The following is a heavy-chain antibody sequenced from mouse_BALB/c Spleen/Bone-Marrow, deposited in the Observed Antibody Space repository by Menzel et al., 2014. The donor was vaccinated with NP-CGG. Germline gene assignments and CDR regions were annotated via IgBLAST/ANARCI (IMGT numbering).Heavy chain of an antibody. CDR3: TSLSSMITAAWFAY. D-gene: IGHD2-4*01. V-gene: IGHV5-6-3*01. J-gene: IGHJ3*01. CDR2: IKSNGGST. CDR1: GFTFXSYG. Sequence: EVQGVESGGGLVQPGGSLKLSCAASGFTFXSYGMSWVRQNIDKRLELVATIKSNGGSTYYPDSVKGRFSISRDNAKNTLYLQMSSLKSEDTAMYYCTSLSSMITAAWFAYWGQGTLVTISA.